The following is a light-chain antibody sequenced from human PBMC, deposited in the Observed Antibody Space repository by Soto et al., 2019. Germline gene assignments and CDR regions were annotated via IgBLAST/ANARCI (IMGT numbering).Light chain of an antibody. CDR2: DVS. Sequence: QSALTQPASVSGSPGQSITISCTGTSSEVGGYNYVSWYQQHPGKAPKLMIYDVSNRPSGVSNRFSGSKSGNTASLTISGLQAEDEADYYCSAYTISSTLVVFGGGTKVTVL. J-gene: IGLJ2*01. CDR3: SAYTISSTLVV. V-gene: IGLV2-14*01. CDR1: SSEVGGYNY.